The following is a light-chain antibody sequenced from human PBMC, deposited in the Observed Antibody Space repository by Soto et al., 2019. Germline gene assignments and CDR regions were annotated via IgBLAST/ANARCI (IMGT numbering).Light chain of an antibody. Sequence: DIQMTQSPSTLSASVGDRVTITCRASQSISTWLAWYQQKPGKAPKLLIYKASSFEGGIPSRFGGSGSGTLFNITISTLHPDDFATYYCQQYNTYPLTFVGGTTVDIK. CDR2: KAS. CDR1: QSISTW. V-gene: IGKV1-5*03. J-gene: IGKJ4*01. CDR3: QQYNTYPLT.